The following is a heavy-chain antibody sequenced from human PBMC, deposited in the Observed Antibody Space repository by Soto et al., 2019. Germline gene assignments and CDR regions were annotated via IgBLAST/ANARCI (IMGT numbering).Heavy chain of an antibody. Sequence: PSETLSLTCTVSGGSISSSNYYWGWIRQPPGKGLEWIGSIYYSGSIYYNPSLKSRVTISVDTSKNHFSLKLSSVTAADTAVYYCARQYYDFWSGSHNWFDPWGQGAVGTV. CDR3: ARQYYDFWSGSHNWFDP. V-gene: IGHV4-39*01. CDR1: GGSISSSNYY. J-gene: IGHJ5*02. CDR2: IYYSGSI. D-gene: IGHD3-3*01.